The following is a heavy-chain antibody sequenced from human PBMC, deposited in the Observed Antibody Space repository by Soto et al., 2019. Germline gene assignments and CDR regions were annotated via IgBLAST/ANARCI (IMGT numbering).Heavy chain of an antibody. Sequence: PGESLKISCKGSGYSFTSYWIGWVRQMPGKGLEWMGIIYPGDSDTRYSPSFQGQVTISADKSISTAYLQWSSLKASDTAMYYCARQNYYYDSSGMGGYFGMDVWGQGTTVTVSS. CDR2: IYPGDSDT. D-gene: IGHD3-22*01. CDR3: ARQNYYYDSSGMGGYFGMDV. V-gene: IGHV5-51*01. J-gene: IGHJ6*02. CDR1: GYSFTSYW.